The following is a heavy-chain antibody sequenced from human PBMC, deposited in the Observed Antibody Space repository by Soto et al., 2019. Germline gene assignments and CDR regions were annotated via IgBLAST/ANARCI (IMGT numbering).Heavy chain of an antibody. V-gene: IGHV4-39*01. J-gene: IGHJ6*02. Sequence: SETLSLTCTVSGGSISSSSYYWGWIRQPPGKGLEWIGSIYYSGSTYYNPSLKSRVTISVDTSKNQFSLKLSSVTAADTAAYYCARLASSRRSSYYYYGMDVWGQGTTVTVSS. CDR2: IYYSGST. CDR1: GGSISSSSYY. D-gene: IGHD6-13*01. CDR3: ARLASSRRSSYYYYGMDV.